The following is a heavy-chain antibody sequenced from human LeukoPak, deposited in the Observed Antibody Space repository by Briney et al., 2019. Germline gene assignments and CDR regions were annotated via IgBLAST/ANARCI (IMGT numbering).Heavy chain of an antibody. CDR1: GFTVSTNY. CDR2: IYSGGRT. V-gene: IGHV3-66*01. J-gene: IGHJ5*02. Sequence: PGGSLRLSCAASGFTVSTNYMSWVRQAPGKGLEWVSVIYSGGRTYYADSVKGRFTISRDNSKNTLYPQMNSLGADDTAVYFCARERTTISSTDSYFDPWGQGTLVTVSS. CDR3: ARERTTISSTDSYFDP. D-gene: IGHD4-11*01.